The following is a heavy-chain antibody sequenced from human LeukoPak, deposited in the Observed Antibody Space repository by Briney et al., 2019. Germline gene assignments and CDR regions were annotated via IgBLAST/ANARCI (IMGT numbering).Heavy chain of an antibody. CDR3: ARDLLGCCSSTSCYYYYYMDV. CDR2: IIPIFGTA. CDR1: GGTFSSYA. J-gene: IGHJ6*03. D-gene: IGHD2-2*01. Sequence: ASVKVSCKASGGTFSSYAISWVRQAPGQGLEWMGRIIPIFGTANYAQKFQGRVTITTDESTSTAYMELSSLRSEDTAVYYCARDLLGCCSSTSCYYYYYMDVWGKGTTVTVSS. V-gene: IGHV1-69*05.